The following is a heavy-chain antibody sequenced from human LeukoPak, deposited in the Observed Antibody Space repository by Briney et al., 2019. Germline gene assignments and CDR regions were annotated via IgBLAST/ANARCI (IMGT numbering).Heavy chain of an antibody. CDR1: GYTFTGYH. CDR3: ARGVAPGYSSGWYRDDAEYFQH. J-gene: IGHJ1*01. CDR2: INPNSGGT. D-gene: IGHD6-19*01. V-gene: IGHV1-2*06. Sequence: ASVKVSCKASGYTFTGYHMHWVRQAPGQGLEWMGRINPNSGGTNYAQKFQGRATMTRDTSISTAYMELSRLRSDDTAVYYCARGVAPGYSSGWYRDDAEYFQHWGQGTLVTVSS.